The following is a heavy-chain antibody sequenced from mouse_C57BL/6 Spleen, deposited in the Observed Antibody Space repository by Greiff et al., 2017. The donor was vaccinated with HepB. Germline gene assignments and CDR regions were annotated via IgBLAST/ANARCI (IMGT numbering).Heavy chain of an antibody. D-gene: IGHD2-3*01. CDR2: ISYDGSN. J-gene: IGHJ3*01. CDR3: ARPIDGYYEFAY. Sequence: ESGPGLVKPSQSLSLTCSVTGYSITSGYYWNWIRQFPGNKLEWMGYISYDGSNNYNPSLKNRISITRDTSKNQFFLKLNSVTTEDTATYYCARPIDGYYEFAYWGQGTLVTVSA. V-gene: IGHV3-6*01. CDR1: GYSITSGYY.